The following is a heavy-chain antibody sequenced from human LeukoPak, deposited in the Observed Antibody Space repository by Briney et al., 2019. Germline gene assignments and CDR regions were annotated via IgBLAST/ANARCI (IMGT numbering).Heavy chain of an antibody. J-gene: IGHJ4*02. CDR2: IYYSGST. Sequence: SETLSLTCAVYGGCISSYYCSWVRQPPGKGLEWIGYIYYSGSTNYNPSLKSRVTISVDTFKNQFSLKLSSVTAADTAVYYCARGYSSSWYQFDYWGQGTLVTVSS. D-gene: IGHD6-13*01. CDR3: ARGYSSSWYQFDY. CDR1: GGCISSYY. V-gene: IGHV4-59*08.